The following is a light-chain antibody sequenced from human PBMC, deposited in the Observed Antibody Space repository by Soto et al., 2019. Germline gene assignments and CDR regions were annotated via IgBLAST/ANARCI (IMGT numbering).Light chain of an antibody. Sequence: EIALTQSPVTLSLSPCKRATLSCSAGQSNSSSSWVAYQQKPGQTARHLVYGASTRATGIPARFSGSGSGTEFTLTISSMQSEDFSVSYCQQYNDWYPQTFGQGTKVDIK. CDR2: GAS. V-gene: IGKV3-15*01. CDR1: QSNSSS. CDR3: QQYNDWYPQT. J-gene: IGKJ1*01.